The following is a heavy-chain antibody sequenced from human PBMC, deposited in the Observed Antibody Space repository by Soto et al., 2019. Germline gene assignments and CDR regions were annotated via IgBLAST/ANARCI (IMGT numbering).Heavy chain of an antibody. CDR2: IFTSGSA. CDR1: GGSVGTAINY. J-gene: IGHJ6*02. Sequence: QVQLQESGPGLVRPSETLSLTCTVSGGSVGTAINYWTWIRQPPGKGLEWIGNIFTSGSANYDPSLKTRVTISVDTSKNQFSLKLTSVTAADTAVYYCARDGKVDIDRGGYYYYDMDVWGQGTTVTVSS. D-gene: IGHD5-12*01. V-gene: IGHV4-61*01. CDR3: ARDGKVDIDRGGYYYYDMDV.